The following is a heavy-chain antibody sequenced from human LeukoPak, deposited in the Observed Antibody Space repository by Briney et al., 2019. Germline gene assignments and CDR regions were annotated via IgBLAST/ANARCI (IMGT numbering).Heavy chain of an antibody. CDR3: ARRGDGGRSFDY. CDR1: GLTVSSNY. CDR2: IYSGGNT. J-gene: IGHJ4*02. V-gene: IGHV3-53*01. D-gene: IGHD4-23*01. Sequence: GGSLRLSCQASGLTVSSNYLSWVGRAPGKGLECVSVIYSGGNTYYADSVKGRFTISRDNSKNTLFLQMNSLRAEDTAVYYCARRGDGGRSFDYWGQGTLVTVSS.